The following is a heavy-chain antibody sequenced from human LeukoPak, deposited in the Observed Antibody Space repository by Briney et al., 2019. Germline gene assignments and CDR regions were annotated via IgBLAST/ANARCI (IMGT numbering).Heavy chain of an antibody. Sequence: GGSLRLSCAASGFTFSSYAMHRVRQAPGKGLEWVAVISYDGSNKYYADSVKGRFTISRDNSKNTLYLQMNSLRAEDTAVYYCATGRLRFLEWLPDYWGQGTLVTVSS. J-gene: IGHJ4*02. CDR3: ATGRLRFLEWLPDY. CDR1: GFTFSSYA. V-gene: IGHV3-30-3*01. CDR2: ISYDGSNK. D-gene: IGHD3-3*01.